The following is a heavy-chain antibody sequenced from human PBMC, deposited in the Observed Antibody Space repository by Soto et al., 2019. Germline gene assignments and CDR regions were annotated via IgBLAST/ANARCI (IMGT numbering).Heavy chain of an antibody. D-gene: IGHD4-17*01. V-gene: IGHV3-73*01. CDR1: GFTFSGSA. CDR2: IRSKANSYAT. Sequence: PGGSLRLSCAASGFTFSGSAMHWVRQASGKGLEWVGRIRSKANSYATAYAASVKGRFTISRDNSKNTLYLQMNSLRAEDTAVYYCAKDPTPRDYGDYTEYFQHWGQGTLVTVSS. J-gene: IGHJ1*01. CDR3: AKDPTPRDYGDYTEYFQH.